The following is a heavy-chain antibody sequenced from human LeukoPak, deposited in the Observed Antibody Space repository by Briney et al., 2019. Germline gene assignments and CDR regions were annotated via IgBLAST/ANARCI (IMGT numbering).Heavy chain of an antibody. Sequence: SETLSLTCAVYGGSFSGYYWSWIRQPPGKGLEWIREINHSGSTNYNPSLKSRVTISVDTSKNQFSLKLSSVTAADTAVYYCARGIDGYSYGYYGYWGQGTLVTVSS. J-gene: IGHJ4*02. CDR2: INHSGST. CDR1: GGSFSGYY. V-gene: IGHV4-34*01. CDR3: ARGIDGYSYGYYGY. D-gene: IGHD5-18*01.